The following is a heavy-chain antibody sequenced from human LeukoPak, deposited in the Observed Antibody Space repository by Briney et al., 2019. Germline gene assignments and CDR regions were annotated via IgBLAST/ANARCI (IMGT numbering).Heavy chain of an antibody. CDR3: TRGDTYYYDSSGYSLDY. Sequence: GASVKVSCKASGYTFTSYGISWVRQAPGQGLEWMGWISAYNGNTNYAQKLQGRVTMTTDTSTSTAYMELRSLRSDDTAVYYCTRGDTYYYDSSGYSLDYWGQGTLVTVSS. V-gene: IGHV1-18*01. J-gene: IGHJ4*02. D-gene: IGHD3-22*01. CDR1: GYTFTSYG. CDR2: ISAYNGNT.